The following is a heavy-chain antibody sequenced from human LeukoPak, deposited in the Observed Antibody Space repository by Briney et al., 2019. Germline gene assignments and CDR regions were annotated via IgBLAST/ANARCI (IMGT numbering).Heavy chain of an antibody. CDR3: ARGPGVRYFDY. CDR2: INHSGST. V-gene: IGHV4-34*01. CDR1: GGSFSGYY. Sequence: KPSETRSLTCTVYGGSFSGYYWSWIRQPPGKGLEWIGEINHSGSTNYNPSLKSRVTISVDTSKNQFSLKLSSVTAADTAVYYCARGPGVRYFDYWGQGTLVTVSS. J-gene: IGHJ4*02. D-gene: IGHD3-10*01.